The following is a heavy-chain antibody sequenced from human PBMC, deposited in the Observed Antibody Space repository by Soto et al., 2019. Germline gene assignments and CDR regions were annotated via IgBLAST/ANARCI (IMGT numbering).Heavy chain of an antibody. J-gene: IGHJ3*02. D-gene: IGHD1-20*01. Sequence: QLVESGGGLVQPGKSLRISCAASGFTFHDFAMHWVRQAPGKGLEWVSGISWNSGSMGYADSVNGRVTIYRDNAMNYLYLQMNSLRAEDTALYYCAKDKGYNWNDVAAFDIWGQGTMVTVSS. CDR2: ISWNSGSM. CDR3: AKDKGYNWNDVAAFDI. V-gene: IGHV3-9*01. CDR1: GFTFHDFA.